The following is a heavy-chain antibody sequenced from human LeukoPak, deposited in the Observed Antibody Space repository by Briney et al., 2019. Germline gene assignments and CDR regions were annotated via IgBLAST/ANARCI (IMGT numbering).Heavy chain of an antibody. J-gene: IGHJ2*01. CDR3: ARAVAGRPWYFDL. V-gene: IGHV4-30-2*01. CDR1: GGSINSDDYY. CDR2: IYHSGST. Sequence: SETLSLACTVSGGSINSDDYYWSWIRQPPGKGLEWIGYIYHSGSTYYNPSLKSRVTISVDRSKNQFSLKLSSVTAADTAVYYCARAVAGRPWYFDLWGRGTLVTVSS. D-gene: IGHD6-19*01.